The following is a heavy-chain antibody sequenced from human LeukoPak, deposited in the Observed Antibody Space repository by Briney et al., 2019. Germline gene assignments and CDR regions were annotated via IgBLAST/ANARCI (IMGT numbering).Heavy chain of an antibody. D-gene: IGHD3-10*01. J-gene: IGHJ6*02. CDR1: GGSFSGYY. CDR2: INHSGST. Sequence: SETLSLTCAVYGGSFSGYYWSWIRQPPGKGLEWIGEINHSGSTNYNPSLKSRVTISVGASKNQFSLKLSSVTAADTAVYYCARGRVLWFGELLIGGMDVWGQGTTVTVSS. V-gene: IGHV4-34*01. CDR3: ARGRVLWFGELLIGGMDV.